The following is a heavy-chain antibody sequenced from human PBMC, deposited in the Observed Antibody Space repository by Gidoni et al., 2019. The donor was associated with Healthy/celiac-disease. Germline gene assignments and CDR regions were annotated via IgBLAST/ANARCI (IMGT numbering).Heavy chain of an antibody. J-gene: IGHJ4*02. D-gene: IGHD3-22*01. V-gene: IGHV3-33*01. Sequence: PGKGLEWVAVIWYDGSNKYYADSVKGRFTISRDNSKNTLYLQMNSLRAEDTAVYYCARDKYYYDSSGPLDYWGQGTLVTVSS. CDR2: IWYDGSNK. CDR3: ARDKYYYDSSGPLDY.